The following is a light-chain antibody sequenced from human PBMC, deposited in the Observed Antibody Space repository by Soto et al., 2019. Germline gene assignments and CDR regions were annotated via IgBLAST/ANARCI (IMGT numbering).Light chain of an antibody. Sequence: QSGLTQPASVSGSPGQSITISCTGTSRDVGIYNLVSWYQLHPGKVPKLIIYEDTKRPSGISSRFSGSESGITAFLTISGLQAEDEADYYCCSYAGSSTYVFGTGTKAPS. J-gene: IGLJ1*01. CDR1: SRDVGIYNL. CDR2: EDT. CDR3: CSYAGSSTYV. V-gene: IGLV2-23*01.